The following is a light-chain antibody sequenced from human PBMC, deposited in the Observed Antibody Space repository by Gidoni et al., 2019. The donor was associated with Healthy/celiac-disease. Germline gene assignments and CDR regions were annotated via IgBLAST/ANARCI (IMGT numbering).Light chain of an antibody. CDR2: AAS. J-gene: IGKJ2*01. Sequence: DCQMTQPPSSLSASVGDRVAITCRASQGIRNELGWYQQKPGKAPKRLIYAASSLQSGVPSRFSGSGSGTEFTLTISSLQPEDFATYYCLQHNSYPRYTFGQGTKLEIK. V-gene: IGKV1-17*01. CDR3: LQHNSYPRYT. CDR1: QGIRNE.